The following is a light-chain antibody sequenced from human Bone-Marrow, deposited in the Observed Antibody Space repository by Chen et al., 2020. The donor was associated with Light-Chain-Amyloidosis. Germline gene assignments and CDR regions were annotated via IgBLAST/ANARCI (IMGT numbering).Light chain of an antibody. Sequence: QSVLTQPPSVSAAPGQSVTISCSGDISNLGKNYVSWYQQYPGTAPKLLIFDNHQRPSGIPDRFSGSKSGTSATLIISGLQTGDEADYYCGAWDITLSARVFGGGTKLTVL. J-gene: IGLJ3*02. CDR3: GAWDITLSARV. V-gene: IGLV1-51*01. CDR2: DNH. CDR1: ISNLGKNY.